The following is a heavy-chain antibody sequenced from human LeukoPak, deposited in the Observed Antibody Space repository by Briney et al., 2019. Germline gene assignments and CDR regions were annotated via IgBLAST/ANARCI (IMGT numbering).Heavy chain of an antibody. J-gene: IGHJ3*02. CDR3: ARGVGALNAFDI. D-gene: IGHD1-26*01. CDR1: GYTFTSYY. CDR2: INPSGGST. V-gene: IGHV1-46*01. Sequence: GASVKVSCKASGYTFTSYYMHWVRQAPGQGLEWMGIINPSGGSTSYAQKFQGRDTMTRDTSTSTVYMELSSLRSEDTAVHYCARGVGALNAFDIWGQGTMVTVSS.